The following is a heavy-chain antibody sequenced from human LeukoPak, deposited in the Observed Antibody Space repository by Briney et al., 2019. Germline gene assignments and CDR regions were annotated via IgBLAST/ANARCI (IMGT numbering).Heavy chain of an antibody. J-gene: IGHJ4*02. V-gene: IGHV4-59*01. Sequence: PSETLSLTCTVSGGSISSYCWSWLRQPPGKGLEWIGYIYYSGSTNYNPSLKSRVTISVDTSKNQFSLKLSSVTAADTAVYYCARVGKARGIDYWGQGTLVTVSS. CDR2: IYYSGST. CDR1: GGSISSYC. CDR3: ARVGKARGIDY.